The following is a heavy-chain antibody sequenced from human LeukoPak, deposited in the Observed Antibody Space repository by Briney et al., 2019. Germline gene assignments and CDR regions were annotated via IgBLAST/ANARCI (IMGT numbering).Heavy chain of an antibody. J-gene: IGHJ3*02. CDR3: ASRKIKLAYSPQRRAFDI. V-gene: IGHV4-34*01. CDR2: INHSGST. Sequence: SETLSLTCAVYGGSFSGYYWSWIRQPPGKGLEWIGEINHSGSTNYNPSLKSRVTISVDTSKNQFSLKLSSVTAADTAVYYCASRKIKLAYSPQRRAFDIWGQGTMVTVSS. CDR1: GGSFSGYY. D-gene: IGHD6-25*01.